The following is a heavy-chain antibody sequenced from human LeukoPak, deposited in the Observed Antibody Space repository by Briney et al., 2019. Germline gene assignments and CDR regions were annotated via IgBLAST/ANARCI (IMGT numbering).Heavy chain of an antibody. CDR3: ARELRRDDI. Sequence: ASVKVSCKASGYAFTSYDINWVRQATGQGLEWMVYMNPNSGNGGYAQKFQGRVTITTDTSISTAYVELSGLTSEDTAVYYCARELRRDDIWGQGTLVTVSS. D-gene: IGHD6-25*01. J-gene: IGHJ3*02. CDR2: MNPNSGNG. CDR1: GYAFTSYD. V-gene: IGHV1-8*03.